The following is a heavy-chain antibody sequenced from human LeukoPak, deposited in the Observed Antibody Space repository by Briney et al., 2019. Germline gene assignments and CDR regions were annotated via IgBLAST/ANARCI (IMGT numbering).Heavy chain of an antibody. Sequence: PSETLSLTCTVSGGSISSSSYYWGWIRQPPGKGLEWIGSIYYSGSTYYNPSLKSRVTISVDTSKNQFSLKLSSVTAADTAVYYCARQYSHSKAYYYYYYMDVWGKGTTVTVSS. CDR2: IYYSGST. D-gene: IGHD4-11*01. CDR1: GGSISSSSYY. V-gene: IGHV4-39*01. CDR3: ARQYSHSKAYYYYYYMDV. J-gene: IGHJ6*03.